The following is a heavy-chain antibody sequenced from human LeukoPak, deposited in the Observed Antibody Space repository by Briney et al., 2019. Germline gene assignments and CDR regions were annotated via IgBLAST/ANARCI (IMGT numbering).Heavy chain of an antibody. Sequence: ASVKVSCKASGGTFSSYAISWVRQAPGQGLEWMGGIIPIFGTANYAQKFQGRVTITTDESTSTAYMELSSLRSEDTAVYYCASNVGYSYGYDYWGQGTLVTVSS. D-gene: IGHD5-18*01. CDR1: GGTFSSYA. V-gene: IGHV1-69*05. J-gene: IGHJ4*02. CDR2: IIPIFGTA. CDR3: ASNVGYSYGYDY.